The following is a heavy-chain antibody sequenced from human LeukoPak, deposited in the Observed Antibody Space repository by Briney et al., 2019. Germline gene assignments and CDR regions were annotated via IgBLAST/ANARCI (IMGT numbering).Heavy chain of an antibody. CDR1: GFTFSSYA. J-gene: IGHJ4*02. CDR2: ISYDGSNK. D-gene: IGHD3-10*01. V-gene: IGHV3-30-3*01. CDR3: ASTWSAGSLCFDY. Sequence: GGSLTLSCAASGFTFSSYAMHWVRQAPGKGLEWVAVISYDGSNKYYADSVKGRFTISRDNSKNKLYLQMNSLRAEDTAVYYCASTWSAGSLCFDYWGQGTLVTVSS.